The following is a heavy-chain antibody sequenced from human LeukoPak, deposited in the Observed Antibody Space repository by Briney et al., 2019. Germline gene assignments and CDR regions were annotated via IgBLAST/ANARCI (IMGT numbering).Heavy chain of an antibody. D-gene: IGHD5-18*01. CDR3: ARGGYSYGYARGGVVDY. V-gene: IGHV4-39*01. CDR1: GGSISSSSYY. J-gene: IGHJ4*02. CDR2: IYYSGST. Sequence: PSETLSLTCAASGGSISSSSYYWGWIRQPPGKGLEWIGSIYYSGSTYYNPSLKSRVTISVDTSKNQFSLKLSSVTAADTAVYYCARGGYSYGYARGGVVDYWGQGTLVTVSS.